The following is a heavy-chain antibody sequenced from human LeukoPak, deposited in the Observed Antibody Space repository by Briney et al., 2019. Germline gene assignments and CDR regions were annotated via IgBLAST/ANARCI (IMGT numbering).Heavy chain of an antibody. CDR1: GGSISTHN. Sequence: SETLSLTCTVSGGSISTHNWSWIRQPPGKGLVWIGFIYFSGSTSYNPSLESRVTISLDTSRNQLSLRLTSVTAADTAVYFCARDPYTRGWLDSWGQGRLVTVSS. D-gene: IGHD6-19*01. CDR2: IYFSGST. CDR3: ARDPYTRGWLDS. J-gene: IGHJ4*02. V-gene: IGHV4-59*11.